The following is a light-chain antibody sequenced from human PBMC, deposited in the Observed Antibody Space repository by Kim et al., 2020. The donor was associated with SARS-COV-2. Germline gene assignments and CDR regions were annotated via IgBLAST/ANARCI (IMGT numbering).Light chain of an antibody. Sequence: DIQMTQSPSTVSASVGDRVTITCRASQGINRWLAWYQQKPGEAPKLLIYGASNLQNGVPSRFSGSGSGTEFTLTITSLQPEDFATYNSQRANSFSFGPGTKVDIK. CDR3: QRANSFS. CDR2: GAS. V-gene: IGKV1D-12*01. CDR1: QGINRW. J-gene: IGKJ3*01.